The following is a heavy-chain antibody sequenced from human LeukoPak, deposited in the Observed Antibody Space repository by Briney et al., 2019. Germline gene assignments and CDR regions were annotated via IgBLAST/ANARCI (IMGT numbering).Heavy chain of an antibody. V-gene: IGHV3-74*01. CDR2: INNVGSTT. D-gene: IGHD3-10*01. Sequence: GGSLRLSCAATGFTFRGYWFHWVRQVPGKGLVWVSRINNVGSTTIYADSVKGRFTISRDNAKNSLYLQMDSLRVEDTAVYYCARGGYGAGSTYYYGMDVWGQGTTATVSS. CDR3: ARGGYGAGSTYYYGMDV. CDR1: GFTFRGYW. J-gene: IGHJ6*02.